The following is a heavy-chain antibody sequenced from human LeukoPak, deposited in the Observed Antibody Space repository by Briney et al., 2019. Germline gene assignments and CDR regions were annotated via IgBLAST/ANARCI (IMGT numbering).Heavy chain of an antibody. CDR3: ARRTDTRGYRRFDY. CDR2: INHSGST. V-gene: IGHV4-34*01. Sequence: SETLSLTCAVYGGSFSGYYWSWIRQPPGKGLEWIGEINHSGSTNYNPSLKSRVTISVDTSENQFSLKLSSVTAADTAVYYCARRTDTRGYRRFDYWGQGTLVTVSS. J-gene: IGHJ4*02. CDR1: GGSFSGYY. D-gene: IGHD5-18*01.